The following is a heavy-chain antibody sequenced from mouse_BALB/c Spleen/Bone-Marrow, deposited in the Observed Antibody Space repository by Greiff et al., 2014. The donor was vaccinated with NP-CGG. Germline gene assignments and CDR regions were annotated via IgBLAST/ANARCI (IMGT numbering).Heavy chain of an antibody. Sequence: DVMLVESRGVLVKPGGALKLSCAASGFTFSSYPMSWVRQTPEKRLEWVATISSGGSYTYYPDSVKGRFTISRDNAKNTLYLQMSSLRSEDTSMYYCARGNHGYGNYIHYRGPSPSLS. CDR3: ARGNHGYGNYIHY. CDR2: ISSGGSYT. D-gene: IGHD1-2*01. V-gene: IGHV5-9-1*01. CDR1: GFTFSSYP. J-gene: IGHJ2*02.